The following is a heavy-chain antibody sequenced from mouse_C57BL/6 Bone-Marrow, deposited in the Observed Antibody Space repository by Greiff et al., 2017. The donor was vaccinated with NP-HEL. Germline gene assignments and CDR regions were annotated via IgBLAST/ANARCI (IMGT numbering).Heavy chain of an antibody. D-gene: IGHD1-1*02. J-gene: IGHJ2*01. CDR2: IDPSDSYT. Sequence: QVQLQQPGAELVRPGTSVKLSCKASGYTFTSYWMHWVKQRPGQGLEWIGVIDPSDSYTNYNQKFKGKATLTVDTSSSTAYMQLSSLTSEDSAVYYCAREGDGSYYWGQGTTLTVSS. CDR1: GYTFTSYW. CDR3: AREGDGSYY. V-gene: IGHV1-59*01.